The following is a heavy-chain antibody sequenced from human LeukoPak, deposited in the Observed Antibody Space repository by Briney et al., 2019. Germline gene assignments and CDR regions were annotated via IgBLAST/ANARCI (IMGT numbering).Heavy chain of an antibody. Sequence: SSETLSLTCTVSGDSISGYYWTWIRQPPGKGLEYIGYIYYGGTTNYNPSLKSRVTISLDMSKNHFSLTLSSVTAADTAVYYCARDRYYYMDVWGKGTTVTVS. CDR2: IYYGGTT. J-gene: IGHJ6*03. V-gene: IGHV4-59*01. CDR3: ARDRYYYMDV. CDR1: GDSISGYY.